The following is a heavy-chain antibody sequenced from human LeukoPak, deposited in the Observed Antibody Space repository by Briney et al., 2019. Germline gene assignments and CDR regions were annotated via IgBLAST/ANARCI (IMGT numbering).Heavy chain of an antibody. J-gene: IGHJ4*02. D-gene: IGHD5-18*01. CDR1: GYSFSSYW. CDR2: IFLGDSDT. Sequence: GESLKISCRGSGYSFSSYWIGWVRQMPEKGLEWMGIIFLGDSDTRYSPSFQGQVTISDDKSISTAYLQWSSLEASDTAIYYCARGFGYAGNYFDYWGQGTLVTVSS. V-gene: IGHV5-51*01. CDR3: ARGFGYAGNYFDY.